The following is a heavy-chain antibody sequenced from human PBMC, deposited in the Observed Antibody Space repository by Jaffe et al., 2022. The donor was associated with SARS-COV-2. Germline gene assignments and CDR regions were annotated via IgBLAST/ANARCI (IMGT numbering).Heavy chain of an antibody. D-gene: IGHD3-22*01. CDR3: ARSVSSGHYFRFDP. V-gene: IGHV7-4-1*02. Sequence: QVQLVQSGSELKKPGASVKVSCTTSGYTFSNYALNWVRQAPGQGLEWMGWINTDTGHPTYAQGFTGQFVFSLDTSVSTAYLQISSLKAEDTAVYYCARSVSSGHYFRFDPWGQGTLVTVSS. CDR1: GYTFSNYA. CDR2: INTDTGHP. J-gene: IGHJ5*02.